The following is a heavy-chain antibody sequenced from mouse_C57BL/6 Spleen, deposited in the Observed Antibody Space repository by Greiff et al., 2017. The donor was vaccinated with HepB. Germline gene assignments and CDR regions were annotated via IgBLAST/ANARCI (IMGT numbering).Heavy chain of an antibody. CDR1: GFTFSDYG. V-gene: IGHV5-17*01. D-gene: IGHD1-1*01. J-gene: IGHJ3*01. Sequence: EVQLVESGGGLVKPGGSLKLSCAASGFTFSDYGMHWVRQAPEKGLEWVAYISSGSSTIYYADTVKGRFTISRDNAKNTLFLQMTSLRSEDTAMYYCARGYYGSSYGAWFAYWGQGTLVTVSA. CDR2: ISSGSSTI. CDR3: ARGYYGSSYGAWFAY.